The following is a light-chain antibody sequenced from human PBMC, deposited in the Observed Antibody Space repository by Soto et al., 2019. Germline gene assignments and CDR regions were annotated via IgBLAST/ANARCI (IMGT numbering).Light chain of an antibody. J-gene: IGLJ2*01. CDR2: EGS. Sequence: QSVLTQPASVSGSPGQSITISCTGTSSDVGSYNLVSWYQQHPGKAPDLMIYEGSKRPSGVSHRFSGSKSGNTASLTISGLQAEDEADYYCCSFAGSSTLVFGGGTKVTVL. CDR3: CSFAGSSTLV. CDR1: SSDVGSYNL. V-gene: IGLV2-23*01.